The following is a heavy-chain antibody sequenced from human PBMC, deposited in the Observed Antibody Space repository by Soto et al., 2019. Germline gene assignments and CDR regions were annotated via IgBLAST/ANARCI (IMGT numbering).Heavy chain of an antibody. CDR2: IYTSGST. V-gene: IGHV4-4*07. J-gene: IGHJ6*02. CDR3: ARDKYSYGIMGYYYYGMDV. D-gene: IGHD5-18*01. CDR1: GGSISSYY. Sequence: PSETLSLTCTVSGGSISSYYLSVVLHRALNGLEWIGRIYTSGSTNYNPSLKSRVTMSVDTSKNQFSLKLSSVTAADTAVYYCARDKYSYGIMGYYYYGMDVWGQGTTVTVSS.